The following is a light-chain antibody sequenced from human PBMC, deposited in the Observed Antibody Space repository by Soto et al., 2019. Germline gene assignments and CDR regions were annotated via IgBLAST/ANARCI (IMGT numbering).Light chain of an antibody. CDR2: GAS. V-gene: IGKV3-20*01. J-gene: IGKJ3*01. CDR3: QLFGSSPRFT. Sequence: EIVLTQSPGTLSLSPGQRATLACRASQSVSNNFLAWYQQKAGQAPRLLIYGASSRATGIPDRFSGSGSGTDFTLTISRLEPDDFAVYYCQLFGSSPRFTFGPGTKVDI. CDR1: QSVSNNF.